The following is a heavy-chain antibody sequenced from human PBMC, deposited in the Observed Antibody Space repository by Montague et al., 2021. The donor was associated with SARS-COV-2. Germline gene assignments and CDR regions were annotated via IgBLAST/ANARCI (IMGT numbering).Heavy chain of an antibody. V-gene: IGHV3-23*03. CDR1: GFIFSNYA. CDR2: IYGDGSKT. CDR3: AKGWDPSGWIAIYDS. Sequence: SLRLSCAASGFIFSNYAINWVRQTPGKGLEWVSVIYGDGSKTYYADSVKGRFTISRDNSKNTLYLQMNSLRTEDTALYYCAKGWDPSGWIAIYDSWGQGTLVPVSS. D-gene: IGHD6-19*01. J-gene: IGHJ4*02.